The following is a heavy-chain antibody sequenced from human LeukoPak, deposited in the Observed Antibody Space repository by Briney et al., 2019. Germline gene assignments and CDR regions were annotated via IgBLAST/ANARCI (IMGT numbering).Heavy chain of an antibody. D-gene: IGHD3-22*01. CDR3: ARSGPHYHDSSTYDY. V-gene: IGHV3-49*04. Sequence: GGSLRLSCAASGFTFSSYAMSWVRQAPGKGLEWIGFIRIQGYGGTTEYAASVKGRFTVSRDDFKSIAYLQMNSLKTEDTAVYYCARSGPHYHDSSTYDYWGQGALVTVSS. CDR2: IRIQGYGGTT. J-gene: IGHJ4*02. CDR1: GFTFSSYA.